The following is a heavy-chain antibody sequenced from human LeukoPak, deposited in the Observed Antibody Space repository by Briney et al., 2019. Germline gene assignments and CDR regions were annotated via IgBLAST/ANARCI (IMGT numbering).Heavy chain of an antibody. V-gene: IGHV3-53*01. Sequence: GGSLRLSCAASGFSVSSNYMSWVRQAPGKGLEWVSVIYSGDRTYYADSVKGRFTISRDSSKNTLYLQMNNLRVEDTAVYYCARGRYCSGGSCSNWFDPWGQGTLVTVSS. D-gene: IGHD2-15*01. CDR2: IYSGDRT. J-gene: IGHJ5*02. CDR3: ARGRYCSGGSCSNWFDP. CDR1: GFSVSSNY.